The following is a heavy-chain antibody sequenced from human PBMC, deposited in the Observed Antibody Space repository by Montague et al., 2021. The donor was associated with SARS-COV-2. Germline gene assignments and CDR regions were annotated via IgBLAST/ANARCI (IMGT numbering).Heavy chain of an antibody. D-gene: IGHD3-3*01. Sequence: SETLSLTCAVYGGSFSGYYWSWVRQPPGKGLEWIGEINHSGSTKYNPSLKSRVTISVDTSKNQFSLKLSSVTAADTAVYYCARAPVAHITIFGVVTSFDYWGQGTLVTVSS. CDR2: INHSGST. J-gene: IGHJ4*02. V-gene: IGHV4-34*01. CDR3: ARAPVAHITIFGVVTSFDY. CDR1: GGSFSGYY.